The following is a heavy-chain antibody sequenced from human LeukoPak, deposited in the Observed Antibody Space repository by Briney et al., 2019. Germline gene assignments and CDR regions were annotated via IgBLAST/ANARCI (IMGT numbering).Heavy chain of an antibody. CDR1: GGSISSSNHY. J-gene: IGHJ4*02. D-gene: IGHD3-22*01. CDR3: ARHRFALVIRGPLDY. V-gene: IGHV4-39*01. CDR2: IYYSGST. Sequence: SETLSLTCTVSGGSISSSNHYWGWIRQPPGKGLEWIGSIYYSGSTYYKSSLRSRVTISADTSKNQFSLKLSSVAAADTAVYYCARHRFALVIRGPLDYWGQGTRVTVSS.